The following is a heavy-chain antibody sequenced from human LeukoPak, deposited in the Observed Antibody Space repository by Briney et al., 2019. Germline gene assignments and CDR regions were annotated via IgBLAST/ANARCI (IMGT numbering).Heavy chain of an antibody. Sequence: PGGSLRLSCAASGFTFSSYSMNWVRQAPGKGLEWVANIKQDGSEKYYVDSVKGRFTISRDNAKNSLYLQMNSLSAEDTAVYYCADWGGRWGQGTLVTVSS. CDR3: ADWGGR. CDR1: GFTFSSYS. V-gene: IGHV3-7*01. D-gene: IGHD3-10*01. CDR2: IKQDGSEK. J-gene: IGHJ4*02.